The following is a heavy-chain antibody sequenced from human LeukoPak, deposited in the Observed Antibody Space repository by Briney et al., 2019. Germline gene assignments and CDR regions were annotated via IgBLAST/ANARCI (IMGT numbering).Heavy chain of an antibody. Sequence: WETLSLTCTVSGGSISSYYWSWIRQPAGKGLEWIGRIYTSGSTNYNPSLKSRVTMSVDTSKNQFSLKLSSVTAADTAVYYCARSLGYCTNGVCKYYFDYWGQGTLVTVSS. CDR2: IYTSGST. CDR1: GGSISSYY. CDR3: ARSLGYCTNGVCKYYFDY. D-gene: IGHD2-8*01. V-gene: IGHV4-4*07. J-gene: IGHJ4*02.